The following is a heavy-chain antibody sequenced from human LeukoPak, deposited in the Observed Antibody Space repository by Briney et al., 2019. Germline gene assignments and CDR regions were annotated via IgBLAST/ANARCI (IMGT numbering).Heavy chain of an antibody. Sequence: SATLSLTCTVSGGSISSSSYYWGWIRQPPGKGLEWIGSIYCSGSTYYNPSLKSRVTISVDTSKNQFSLKLSSVTAADTAVYYCARAYYYDSSGYYPFDYWGQGTLVTVSS. CDR3: ARAYYYDSSGYYPFDY. J-gene: IGHJ4*02. D-gene: IGHD3-22*01. CDR2: IYCSGST. V-gene: IGHV4-39*07. CDR1: GGSISSSSYY.